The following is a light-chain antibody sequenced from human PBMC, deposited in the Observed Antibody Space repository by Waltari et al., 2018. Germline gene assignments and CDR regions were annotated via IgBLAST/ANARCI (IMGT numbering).Light chain of an antibody. Sequence: IQLTQSPSSLSASVGDRVTIPCRASQGISSYLAWYQQKPGKAPKLLIYAASTLQSEVPSRFSGSGSGTDFTLTISSLQPEDFATYYCQQLNSYLWTFGQGTKVEIK. CDR2: AAS. V-gene: IGKV1-9*01. CDR3: QQLNSYLWT. J-gene: IGKJ1*01. CDR1: QGISSY.